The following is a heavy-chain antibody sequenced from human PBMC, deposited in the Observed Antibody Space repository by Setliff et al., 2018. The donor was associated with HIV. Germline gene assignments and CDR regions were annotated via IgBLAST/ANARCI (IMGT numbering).Heavy chain of an antibody. D-gene: IGHD1-26*01. CDR3: ARGGSIVGASLYYFDY. CDR1: GYTFTTYG. Sequence: GASVKVSCKASGYTFTTYGISWVRQAPGHGLEWMGWISPNFGHTKYAQKFLDRVTMTTDTSTSTAYMELRSLRSDDTAVYYCARGGSIVGASLYYFDYWGQGTLVTVSS. J-gene: IGHJ4*02. V-gene: IGHV1-18*04. CDR2: ISPNFGHT.